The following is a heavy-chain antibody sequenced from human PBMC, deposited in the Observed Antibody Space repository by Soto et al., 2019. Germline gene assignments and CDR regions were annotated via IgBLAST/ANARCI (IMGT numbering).Heavy chain of an antibody. J-gene: IGHJ6*02. V-gene: IGHV5-51*01. CDR3: ATLEAYYGLYYSSYYCMHV. Sequence: GEALKISCKRSGYSFSTYWIGWVRHMAGKGMEWMGIIYHGESDTRYSPSFQGHFTISPHKSITPAYLQWISLNPSDTAMYYCATLEAYYGLYYSSYYCMHVWGHATTVTV. D-gene: IGHD3-22*01. CDR2: IYHGESDT. CDR1: GYSFSTYW.